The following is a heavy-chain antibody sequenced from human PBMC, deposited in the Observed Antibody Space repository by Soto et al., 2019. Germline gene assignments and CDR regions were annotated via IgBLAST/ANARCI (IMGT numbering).Heavy chain of an antibody. CDR3: ARDQQYQLPSYYYYYYGMDV. CDR2: ISAYNGNT. D-gene: IGHD2-2*01. Sequence: ASVKVFCKASGYTFTSYGISWVRQAPGQGLEWMGWISAYNGNTNYAQKPQGRVTMTTDTSPSTAYMELRSLRTDDTAVDYCARDQQYQLPSYYYYYYGMDVWGQGTTVTVSS. CDR1: GYTFTSYG. J-gene: IGHJ6*02. V-gene: IGHV1-18*01.